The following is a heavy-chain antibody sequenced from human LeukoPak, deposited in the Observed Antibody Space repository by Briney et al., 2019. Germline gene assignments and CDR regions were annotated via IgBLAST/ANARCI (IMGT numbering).Heavy chain of an antibody. CDR3: ARGGYDILTGYSP. CDR1: GGSISSYY. Sequence: SETLSLTCTVSGGSISSYYWSWIRQPPGKGLEWIGYIYYSGSTNYNPSLKSRVTISVDTSKNQFSLKLSSVTAADPAVYYCARGGYDILTGYSPWGQGTLVTVSS. J-gene: IGHJ5*02. D-gene: IGHD3-9*01. V-gene: IGHV4-59*01. CDR2: IYYSGST.